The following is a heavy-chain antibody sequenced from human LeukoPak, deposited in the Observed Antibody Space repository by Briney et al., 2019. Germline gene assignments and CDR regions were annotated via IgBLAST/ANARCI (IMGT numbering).Heavy chain of an antibody. CDR3: ARHLAGDSLYRHFDY. Sequence: PGGSLRLSCAASGFTFSSSEMNWVRQAPGKGLEWVSYISRSGGSIFYADSVKGRFTISRDNAKNSLFLQMNSLRGEDTAIYYCARHLAGDSLYRHFDYWGQGTLVTVSS. D-gene: IGHD5/OR15-5a*01. V-gene: IGHV3-48*03. CDR1: GFTFSSSE. J-gene: IGHJ4*02. CDR2: ISRSGGSI.